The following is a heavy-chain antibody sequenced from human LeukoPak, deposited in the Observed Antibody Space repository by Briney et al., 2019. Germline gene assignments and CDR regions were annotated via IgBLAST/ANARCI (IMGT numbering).Heavy chain of an antibody. CDR1: GYTFTSYA. J-gene: IGHJ4*02. D-gene: IGHD3-10*01. CDR2: INADNGNT. V-gene: IGHV1-3*01. Sequence: VASVKVSCKASGYTFTSYAMHWVRQAPGQRLEWMGWINADNGNTKYSQKFQGRVTITRDTSASTAYMELSSLRSEDTAVYYCARDWGLWFGEYNFDYWGQGTLVTVSS. CDR3: ARDWGLWFGEYNFDY.